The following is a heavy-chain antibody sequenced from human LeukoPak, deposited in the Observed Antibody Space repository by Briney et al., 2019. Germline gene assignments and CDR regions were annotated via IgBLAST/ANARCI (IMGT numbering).Heavy chain of an antibody. CDR1: GYTFTSYG. Sequence: ASVKVSCKASGYTFTSYGISWVRQAPGQGLEWMGWISAYNGNTNYAQKLQGRVTMTTDTSTSTAYMELRSLRSDDTAVYYCARDGTYSSSWSRAFDIRGQGTMVTVSS. D-gene: IGHD6-13*01. CDR2: ISAYNGNT. CDR3: ARDGTYSSSWSRAFDI. J-gene: IGHJ3*02. V-gene: IGHV1-18*01.